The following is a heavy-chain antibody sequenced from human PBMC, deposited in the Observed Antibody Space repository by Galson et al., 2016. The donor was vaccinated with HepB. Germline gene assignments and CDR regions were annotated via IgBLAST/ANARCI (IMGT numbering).Heavy chain of an antibody. V-gene: IGHV5-51*01. CDR3: ARWNGDADY. J-gene: IGHJ4*02. D-gene: IGHD4-17*01. Sequence: QSGAEVKQPGESLKISCKGSGYPFTTYRIGWVRQTPGKGLEWMGLIYPGGSDTRYSPSFQGHVTISDDTSITTIYLEWSSLRASDTAIYYCARWNGDADYWGQGTPVPVSS. CDR1: GYPFTTYR. CDR2: IYPGGSDT.